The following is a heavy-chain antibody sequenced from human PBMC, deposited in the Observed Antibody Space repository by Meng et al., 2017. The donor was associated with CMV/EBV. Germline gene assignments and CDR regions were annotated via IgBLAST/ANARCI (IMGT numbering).Heavy chain of an antibody. CDR1: GGSVSSGSYY. CDR2: IYYSGST. D-gene: IGHD2-2*02. V-gene: IGHV4-61*01. J-gene: IGHJ6*02. CDR3: ARDQVVVPAAITYYYYYGMDV. Sequence: GSLRLSCTVSGGSVSSGSYYWSWIRQPPGKGLEWIGYIYYSGSTNYNPSLKSRVTRSVDTSKNPFSLKLSSVTAADTAVYYCARDQVVVPAAITYYYYYGMDVWGQGTTVTVSS.